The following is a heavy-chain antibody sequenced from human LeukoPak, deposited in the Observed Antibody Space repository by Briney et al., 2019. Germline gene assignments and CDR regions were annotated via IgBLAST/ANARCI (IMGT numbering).Heavy chain of an antibody. D-gene: IGHD3-3*01. Sequence: GRSLRLSCAASGFTIRSSGMHWVRQPPGKGLEWVAVIYYDGSNKLYADSVKGRFTISRDNSKNMVYLQMNSLRADDTAVYYCARDRSRFVDYWGQGTLVTVSS. J-gene: IGHJ4*02. V-gene: IGHV3-33*01. CDR3: ARDRSRFVDY. CDR2: IYYDGSNK. CDR1: GFTIRSSG.